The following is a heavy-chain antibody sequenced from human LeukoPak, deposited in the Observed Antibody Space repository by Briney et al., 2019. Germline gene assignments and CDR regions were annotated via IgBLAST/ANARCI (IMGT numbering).Heavy chain of an antibody. V-gene: IGHV3-48*03. CDR1: GFTFSSYE. Sequence: GGSLRLSCAASGFTFSSYEMNWARQAPGKGLEWVSYISSSGSTKYYADFVKGRFTISRGNAKNSLYLQMNTLRAEDTAVYYCARKIRGGAFDIWGQGTMVTVSS. D-gene: IGHD3-10*01. J-gene: IGHJ3*02. CDR3: ARKIRGGAFDI. CDR2: ISSSGSTK.